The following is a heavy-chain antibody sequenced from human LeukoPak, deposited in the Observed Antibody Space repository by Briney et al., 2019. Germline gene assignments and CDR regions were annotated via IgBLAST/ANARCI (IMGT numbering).Heavy chain of an antibody. V-gene: IGHV4-38-2*02. CDR3: ATTTIRLGY. CDR1: GYSISGGYY. J-gene: IGHJ4*02. CDR2: IYHSGKT. Sequence: SETLSLTCTVSGYSISGGYYWGWIRQSPGKGLEWIGSIYHSGKTYYNPSLKSRVTISLDTSKNQFSLNLRSVTAADTAVYYCATTTIRLGYWGQGTLVTVSS. D-gene: IGHD1-26*01.